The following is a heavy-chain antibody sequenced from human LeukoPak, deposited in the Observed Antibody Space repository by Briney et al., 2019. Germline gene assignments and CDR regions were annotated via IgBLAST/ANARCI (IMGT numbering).Heavy chain of an antibody. Sequence: GGSLRLSCAASGFTFSSYSMNWVRQAPGKGLEWVSYISSSSSTIYYADSVKGRFTISRDNSKNTLYLQMNSLRAEDTAVYYCAKDIVVVPAAGDAFDIWGQGTMVTVSS. CDR2: ISSSSSTI. V-gene: IGHV3-48*01. D-gene: IGHD2-2*01. J-gene: IGHJ3*02. CDR1: GFTFSSYS. CDR3: AKDIVVVPAAGDAFDI.